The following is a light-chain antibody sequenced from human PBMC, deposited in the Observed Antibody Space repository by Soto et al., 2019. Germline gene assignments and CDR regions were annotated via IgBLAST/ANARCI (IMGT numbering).Light chain of an antibody. CDR1: NIGSKS. V-gene: IGLV3-21*02. CDR3: QVWDSRSEHWV. Sequence: SYVLTQSPSVSVAPGQTARITCGGNNIGSKSVHWYQQKPGQAPVAVVYDDSDRPSGIPERFSGSNSGNKATLTISRVEAGDEADFYCQVWDSRSEHWVFGGGTKVTVL. J-gene: IGLJ3*02. CDR2: DDS.